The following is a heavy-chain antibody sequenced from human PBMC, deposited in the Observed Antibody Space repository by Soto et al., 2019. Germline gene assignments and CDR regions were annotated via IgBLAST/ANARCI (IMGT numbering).Heavy chain of an antibody. CDR2: IYWNDDK. CDR3: AHRERWFSEVDVGIPAAIVGWFDP. V-gene: IGHV2-5*01. J-gene: IGHJ5*02. D-gene: IGHD2-2*01. CDR1: GFSLSTSGVG. Sequence: SGPTLVNPTQTLTLTCTFSGFSLSTSGVGVGWIRQPPGKALEWLALIYWNDDKRYSPSLKSRLTITKDTSKNQVVLTMTNMDPVDTATYYWAHRERWFSEVDVGIPAAIVGWFDPWGQGTLVTVSS.